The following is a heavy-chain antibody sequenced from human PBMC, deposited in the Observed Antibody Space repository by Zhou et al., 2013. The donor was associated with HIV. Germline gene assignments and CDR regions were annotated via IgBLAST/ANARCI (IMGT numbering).Heavy chain of an antibody. Sequence: QVQLVQSGAEVKKPGASVRVSCKVSGYTLTELLIHWLRQAPGGGPEWMGRFDPENRETTYAQKFQGRVIMTGDTSTDTAYIDVTSLTSDDTAVYYCAIDRVLEQRLENALAIWGQGDLGHRLL. CDR2: FDPENRET. CDR3: AIDRVLEQRLENALAI. CDR1: GYTLTELL. V-gene: IGHV1-24*01. D-gene: IGHD5-12*01. J-gene: IGHJ4*03.